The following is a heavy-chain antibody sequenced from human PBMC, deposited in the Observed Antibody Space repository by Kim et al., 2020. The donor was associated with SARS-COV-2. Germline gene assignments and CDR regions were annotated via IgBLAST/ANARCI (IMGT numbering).Heavy chain of an antibody. CDR3: AGEEVRGGGCHEIDY. Sequence: GGSLRLSCAASGFTFSSYAMSWVRQAPGKGLEWVSAISGSGGSTYYADSVKGRFTISRDNSKNTLYLQMNSLRAEDTAVYYCAGEEVRGGGCHEIDYWGRRALLGVCS. J-gene: IGHJ4*02. V-gene: IGHV3-23*01. CDR1: GFTFSSYA. CDR2: ISGSGGST. D-gene: IGHD3-10*01.